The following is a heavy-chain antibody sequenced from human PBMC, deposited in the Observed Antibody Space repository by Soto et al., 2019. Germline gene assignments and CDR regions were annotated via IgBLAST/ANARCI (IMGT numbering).Heavy chain of an antibody. Sequence: EVQLLESGGGLVQPGGSLRLSCAASGFTFSSYAMSWVRQAPGKGLEWVSAISGSGGSTYYADSVKGRFTISRDNSKNTLYLQMDSLRAEDTAVYYCAKRYCISTSCYYYEYGMDVWGQGTTVTVSS. CDR3: AKRYCISTSCYYYEYGMDV. J-gene: IGHJ6*02. CDR1: GFTFSSYA. V-gene: IGHV3-23*01. D-gene: IGHD2-2*01. CDR2: ISGSGGST.